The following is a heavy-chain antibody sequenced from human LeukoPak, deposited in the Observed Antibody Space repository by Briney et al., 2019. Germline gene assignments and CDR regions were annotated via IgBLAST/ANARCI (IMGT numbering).Heavy chain of an antibody. CDR3: AKGNSGTLPAQH. V-gene: IGHV3-23*01. CDR2: ISGSGGST. CDR1: A. Sequence: AMSXVRQAPGXGLXWVSAISGSGGSTYYADSVKGRFTISRDNSKNTLYLQMNSPRAEDTAVYYCAKGNSGTLPAQHWGQGTLVTVSS. D-gene: IGHD2-21*01. J-gene: IGHJ1*01.